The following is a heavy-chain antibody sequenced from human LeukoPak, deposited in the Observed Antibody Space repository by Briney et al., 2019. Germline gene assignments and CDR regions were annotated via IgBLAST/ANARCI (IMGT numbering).Heavy chain of an antibody. J-gene: IGHJ5*02. CDR2: INHSGTT. CDR3: ASRTQGLNWFDP. D-gene: IGHD1/OR15-1a*01. V-gene: IGHV4-34*01. Sequence: SETLSLTCAVYGGSFSGYYWSWIRQSPGKGLEWIGEINHSGTTNYNPSLKSRVTVSVDTSKNQFSLKLTSVNAADTAVYYCASRTQGLNWFDPWGQGTLVTVSS. CDR1: GGSFSGYY.